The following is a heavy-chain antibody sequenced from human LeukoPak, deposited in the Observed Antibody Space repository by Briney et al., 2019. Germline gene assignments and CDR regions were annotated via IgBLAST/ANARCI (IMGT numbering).Heavy chain of an antibody. V-gene: IGHV3-21*01. CDR2: ISSTSAYI. CDR3: AKRGTGYDFWSGDSDY. D-gene: IGHD3-3*01. J-gene: IGHJ4*02. Sequence: GGSLRLSRAASGFTFSNYALNWVRQAPGKGLEWVSSISSTSAYIYYADSVKGRFTISRDNVDNVVYLQMNSLGAEDTAVYYCAKRGTGYDFWSGDSDYWGQGTLVTVSS. CDR1: GFTFSNYA.